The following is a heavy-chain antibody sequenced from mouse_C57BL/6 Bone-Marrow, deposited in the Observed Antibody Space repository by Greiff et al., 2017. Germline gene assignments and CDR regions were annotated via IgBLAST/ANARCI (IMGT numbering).Heavy chain of an antibody. V-gene: IGHV1-81*01. CDR3: ARRGYNWDRDY. CDR1: GYTFTSYG. CDR2: IYPRSGNT. Sequence: QVQLKESGAELARPGASVKLSCKASGYTFTSYGISWVKQRTGQGLEWIGEIYPRSGNTYYNEKFKGKATLTADKSSSTAYMELRSLTSEDSAVYVCARRGYNWDRDYWGQGTTLTVSS. D-gene: IGHD4-1*01. J-gene: IGHJ2*01.